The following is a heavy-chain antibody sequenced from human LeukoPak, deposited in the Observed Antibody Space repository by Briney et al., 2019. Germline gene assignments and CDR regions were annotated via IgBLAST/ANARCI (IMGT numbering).Heavy chain of an antibody. J-gene: IGHJ4*02. Sequence: ASVKVSCKASGYTFINYGISWVRQAPGQGLEWMGWINTYSGNTNYAQKLQGRVSMTTDTSTSTAYMELRSLRSDDTAVYYCARQAGGYSSGWYQFHFDYWGQGTLVTVSS. D-gene: IGHD6-19*01. CDR3: ARQAGGYSSGWYQFHFDY. CDR1: GYTFINYG. CDR2: INTYSGNT. V-gene: IGHV1-18*04.